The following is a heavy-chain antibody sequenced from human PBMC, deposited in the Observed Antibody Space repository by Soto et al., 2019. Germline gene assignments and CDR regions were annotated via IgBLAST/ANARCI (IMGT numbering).Heavy chain of an antibody. Sequence: SETLSLTCTVSGGSISSGEYYWTWIRQPPGKGLEWIGYISYSGSTHYSPSLKSRVSITVDTSKNQFSLNLASVSAEDTAVYYCARTSLTIFGPSNDYYGMGVWGVGTTVT. V-gene: IGHV4-30-4*01. CDR1: GGSISSGEYY. J-gene: IGHJ6*02. CDR3: ARTSLTIFGPSNDYYGMGV. CDR2: ISYSGST. D-gene: IGHD3-3*01.